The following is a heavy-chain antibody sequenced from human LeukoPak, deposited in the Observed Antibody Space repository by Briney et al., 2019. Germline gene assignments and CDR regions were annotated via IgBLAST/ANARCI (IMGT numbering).Heavy chain of an antibody. Sequence: ASVKVSCKASGYNFNAYGISWVRQAPGQGLEWMGWISVYNGNTNYAQNLQGRVTMTTDTSTSIAYMEVRGLRSDDTAVYYCAREIGSSGWSYFDSWGQGTLVTVSS. J-gene: IGHJ4*02. CDR2: ISVYNGNT. CDR3: AREIGSSGWSYFDS. V-gene: IGHV1-18*01. CDR1: GYNFNAYG. D-gene: IGHD6-19*01.